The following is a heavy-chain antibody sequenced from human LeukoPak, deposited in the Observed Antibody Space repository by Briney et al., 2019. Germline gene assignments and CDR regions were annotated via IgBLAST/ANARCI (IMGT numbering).Heavy chain of an antibody. J-gene: IGHJ4*02. Sequence: GGSLRLSCAASGFTFSSYAMSWVRQAPGKGLEWVSAISGSGGSTYYADSVKGRFTISRDNSKNTLYLQMNSLRAEDTAVYYCAKAEVPMCSSSSLDYWGQGTLVTVSS. CDR1: GFTFSSYA. CDR3: AKAEVPMCSSSSLDY. CDR2: ISGSGGST. V-gene: IGHV3-23*01. D-gene: IGHD6-6*01.